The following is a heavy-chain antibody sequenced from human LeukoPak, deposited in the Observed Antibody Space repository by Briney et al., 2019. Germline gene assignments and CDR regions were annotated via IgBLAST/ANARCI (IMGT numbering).Heavy chain of an antibody. J-gene: IGHJ4*02. CDR3: ARAWAVAGTGGYF. CDR1: GFTFSIYW. V-gene: IGHV3-74*01. Sequence: GGSLRLSCVASGFTFSIYWMHWVRQAPGKGLVWVSRINSDGSSISYADSVKGRFTISRDNAKNTLYLQMNSLRAEDTAVYYCARAWAVAGTGGYFWGQGTLVTVSS. D-gene: IGHD6-19*01. CDR2: INSDGSSI.